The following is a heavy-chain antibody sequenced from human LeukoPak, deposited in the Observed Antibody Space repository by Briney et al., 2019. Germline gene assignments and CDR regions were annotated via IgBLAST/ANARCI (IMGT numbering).Heavy chain of an antibody. V-gene: IGHV3-15*01. D-gene: IGHD1-26*01. J-gene: IGHJ4*02. CDR2: IKAKPHGGTT. CDR1: GFTFINAW. CDR3: TTDGVGIEGATFDY. Sequence: GGSLRLSCAASGFTFINAWMAWVRQAPGKGLEWVGRIKAKPHGGTTDYAAPVKGTFTISRDDSKNTLYLQMNSLKTEDTAVYYCTTDGVGIEGATFDYWGQGILVTVSS.